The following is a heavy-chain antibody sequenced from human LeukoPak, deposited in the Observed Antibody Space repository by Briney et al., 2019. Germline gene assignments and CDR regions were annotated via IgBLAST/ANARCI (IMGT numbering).Heavy chain of an antibody. CDR3: ARIQYSSGWYWFDP. CDR2: IYYSGST. V-gene: IGHV4-59*01. Sequence: SETLSLTCTVSGGSISSYYWSRIRQPPGKGLEWIGYIYYSGSTNYNPSLKSRVTISVDTSKNQFSLKLGSVTAADTAVYYCARIQYSSGWYWFDPWGQGTLVTVSS. J-gene: IGHJ5*02. D-gene: IGHD6-19*01. CDR1: GGSISSYY.